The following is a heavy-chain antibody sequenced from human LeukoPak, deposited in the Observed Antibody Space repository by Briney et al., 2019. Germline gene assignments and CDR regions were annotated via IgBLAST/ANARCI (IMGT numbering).Heavy chain of an antibody. J-gene: IGHJ6*02. D-gene: IGHD1-1*01. Sequence: PGGSLRLSCAAFGFSFTNTWMNWVRQAPGKGLEWVGRIKGKSDGGTTHYAAPVKGRFTISRDDSKNMLFLQMNTLKTEDTAMYYCSYNMDVWGPGTTVTVSS. V-gene: IGHV3-15*06. CDR3: SYNMDV. CDR2: IKGKSDGGTT. CDR1: GFSFTNTW.